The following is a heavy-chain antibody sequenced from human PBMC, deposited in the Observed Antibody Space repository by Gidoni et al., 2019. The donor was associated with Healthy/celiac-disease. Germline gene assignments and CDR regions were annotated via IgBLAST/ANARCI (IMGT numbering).Heavy chain of an antibody. CDR1: GGTFSSYA. D-gene: IGHD3-10*01. CDR3: AQHGEMANIEDY. V-gene: IGHV1-69*01. CDR2: IIPSFGTA. J-gene: IGHJ4*02. Sequence: QVQLVQSGAEVKKPGSSVKVSCKASGGTFSSYAISWVRQAPGQGLEWMGGIIPSFGTANYAQKFQGRVTITADESTSTAYMELSSRRSEDTAVYYCAQHGEMANIEDYWGQGTLVTVSS.